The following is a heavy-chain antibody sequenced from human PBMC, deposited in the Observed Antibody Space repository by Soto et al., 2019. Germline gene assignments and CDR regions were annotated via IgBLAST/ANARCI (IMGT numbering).Heavy chain of an antibody. CDR3: ARDNTIFGVVTPSWFDP. CDR1: GGSISSGDYY. V-gene: IGHV4-30-4*01. D-gene: IGHD3-3*01. Sequence: PSETLSLTCTVSGGSISSGDYYWSWIRQPPGKGLEWIGYIYYSGSTYYNPSLKSRVTISVDTSKNQFSLKLSSVTAADTAVYYCARDNTIFGVVTPSWFDPWGQGTLVTVSS. J-gene: IGHJ5*02. CDR2: IYYSGST.